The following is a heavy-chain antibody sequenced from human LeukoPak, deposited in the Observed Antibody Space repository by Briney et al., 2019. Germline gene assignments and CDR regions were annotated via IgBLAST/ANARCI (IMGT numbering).Heavy chain of an antibody. CDR3: AKDRGMVRGVITYYFDY. Sequence: PGGSLRPSCAASGFTFSSYGMHWVRQAPGKGLEWVAFIRYDGSNKYYADSVKGRFTISRDNSKNTLYLQMNSLRAEDTAVYYCAKDRGMVRGVITYYFDYWGQGTLVTVSS. CDR1: GFTFSSYG. J-gene: IGHJ4*02. V-gene: IGHV3-30*02. CDR2: IRYDGSNK. D-gene: IGHD3-10*01.